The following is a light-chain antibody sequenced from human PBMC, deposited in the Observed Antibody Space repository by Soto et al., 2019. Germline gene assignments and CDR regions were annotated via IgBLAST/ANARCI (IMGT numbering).Light chain of an antibody. Sequence: QAVVTQPPSVSGAPGQRVTISCTGSSSNIGAGYDVHWYQQLPGTAPKLLIYGNSNRPSGVPDRFSGSKSGTSASLAIIGLQAEDEADYYCQSYDSSLSGFYVFGTGTKVTVL. CDR2: GNS. V-gene: IGLV1-40*01. CDR3: QSYDSSLSGFYV. CDR1: SSNIGAGYD. J-gene: IGLJ1*01.